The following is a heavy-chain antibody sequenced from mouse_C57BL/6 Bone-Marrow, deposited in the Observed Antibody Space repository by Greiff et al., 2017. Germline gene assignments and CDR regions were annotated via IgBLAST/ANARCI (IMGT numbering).Heavy chain of an antibody. CDR1: GFSLTSYG. Sequence: VMLVESGPGLVQPSQSLSITCTVSGFSLTSYGVHWVRQSPGKGLEWLGVIWSGGSTDYNAAFISGLSISKDNSKSQVFFKMNSLQADDTAIYYCARYDYARGSFAYWGQGTLVTVSA. V-gene: IGHV2-2*01. D-gene: IGHD2-4*01. CDR3: ARYDYARGSFAY. CDR2: IWSGGST. J-gene: IGHJ3*01.